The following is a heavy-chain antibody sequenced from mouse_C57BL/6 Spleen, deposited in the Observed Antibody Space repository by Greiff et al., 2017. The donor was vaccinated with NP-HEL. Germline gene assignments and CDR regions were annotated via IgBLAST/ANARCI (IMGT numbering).Heavy chain of an antibody. D-gene: IGHD2-4*01. CDR3: VRDDYAWYFEV. Sequence: DVKLVESGGGLVQPKGSLKLSCAASGFTFNTYAMHWVRQAPGKGLEWVARIRRKSSNSATYYADSVKDRFTISRDDSQSMLYLQMNNLKTEDTAMYYCVRDDYAWYFEVWGTGTTVTVSS. J-gene: IGHJ1*03. CDR2: IRRKSSNSAT. V-gene: IGHV10-3*01. CDR1: GFTFNTYA.